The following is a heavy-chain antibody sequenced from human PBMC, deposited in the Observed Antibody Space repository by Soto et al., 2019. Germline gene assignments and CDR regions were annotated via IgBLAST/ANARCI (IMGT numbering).Heavy chain of an antibody. D-gene: IGHD2-2*01. Sequence: SVKVSCKASGGTFSSYAISWVRQAPGQGLEWMGGMIPIFGTTGYAQKFQGRVTMTRNTSTSTAYMELSSLRSEDTAVYYCARTDCSSTSCYQYYYYGMDVWGQGTTVTVSS. V-gene: IGHV1-69*05. J-gene: IGHJ6*02. CDR1: GGTFSSYA. CDR3: ARTDCSSTSCYQYYYYGMDV. CDR2: MIPIFGTT.